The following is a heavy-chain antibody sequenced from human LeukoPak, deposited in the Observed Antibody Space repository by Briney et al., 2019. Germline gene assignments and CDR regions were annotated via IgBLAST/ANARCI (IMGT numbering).Heavy chain of an antibody. V-gene: IGHV1-2*02. CDR2: INPNSGGT. Sequence: VTVSCXASXYTFTGXXMHWVRQAPGQGLEWMGWINPNSGGTNYAQKFQGRVTMTRDTSISTAYMELSRLRSDDTAVYYCARVYSRVGATALHYWGQGTLVTVSS. J-gene: IGHJ4*02. CDR3: ARVYSRVGATALHY. CDR1: XYTFTGXX. D-gene: IGHD1-26*01.